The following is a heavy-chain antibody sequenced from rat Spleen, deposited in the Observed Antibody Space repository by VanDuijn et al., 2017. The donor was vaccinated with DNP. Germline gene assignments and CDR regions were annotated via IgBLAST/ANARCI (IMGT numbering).Heavy chain of an antibody. CDR3: VRWNSGHFDY. V-gene: IGHV5-58*01. Sequence: EVQLVETGGGLVQPGRSLKLSCVASGFTFSSYWMFWIRQAPGKGLEWVASIGSAAYAPYYTDSVKGRFAISRDNAKSTLYLQMNSLRSEDMATYYCVRWNSGHFDYWGQGVMVTVSS. CDR1: GFTFSSYW. D-gene: IGHD4-3*01. J-gene: IGHJ2*01. CDR2: IGSAAYAP.